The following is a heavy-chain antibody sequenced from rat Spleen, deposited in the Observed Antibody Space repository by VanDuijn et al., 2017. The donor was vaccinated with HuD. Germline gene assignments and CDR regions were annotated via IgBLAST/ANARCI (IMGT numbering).Heavy chain of an antibody. D-gene: IGHD1-7*01. CDR2: ISSDGGRN. J-gene: IGHJ2*01. CDR1: GFTFNNYG. V-gene: IGHV5-19*01. Sequence: EVQLVESGGGLVQPGRSLNFSCAASGFTFNNYGMHWIRQAPTKGLEWVTTISSDGGRNFYRDSVKGRFTISRDNAKSSLYLQMDSLRSEDTATYYCTRGPYSYRNWFAYWGQGVMVTVSS. CDR3: TRGPYSYRNWFAY.